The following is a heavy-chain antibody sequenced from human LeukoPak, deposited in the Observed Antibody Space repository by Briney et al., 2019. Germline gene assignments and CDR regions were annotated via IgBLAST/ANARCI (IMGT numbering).Heavy chain of an antibody. V-gene: IGHV4-59*08. Sequence: SETLSLTCTVSGGSISSYYWSWIRQPPGKGLEWIGYIYYSGSTNYSPSLKSRATISVDTSKNQFSLKLSSVTAADTAVYYCARLRVVAATVDAFDIWGQGTMVTVSS. D-gene: IGHD2-15*01. J-gene: IGHJ3*02. CDR2: IYYSGST. CDR3: ARLRVVAATVDAFDI. CDR1: GGSISSYY.